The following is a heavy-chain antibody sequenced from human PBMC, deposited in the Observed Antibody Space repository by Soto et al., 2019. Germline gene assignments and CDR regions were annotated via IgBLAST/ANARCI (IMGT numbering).Heavy chain of an antibody. Sequence: RSLTCTVSGGSISSGDYYWSWIRQPPGKGLEWIGYIYYSGSTYYNPSLKSRVTISVDTSKNQFSLKLSSVTAADTAVYYCARVRVAPNSGGMDVWGQGTTVTVSS. CDR3: ARVRVAPNSGGMDV. CDR1: GGSISSGDYY. D-gene: IGHD3-3*01. V-gene: IGHV4-30-4*01. J-gene: IGHJ6*02. CDR2: IYYSGST.